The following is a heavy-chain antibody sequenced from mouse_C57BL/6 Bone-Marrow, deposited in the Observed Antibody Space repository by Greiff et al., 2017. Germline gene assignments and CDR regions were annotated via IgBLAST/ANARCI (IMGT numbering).Heavy chain of an antibody. J-gene: IGHJ1*01. V-gene: IGHV10-1*01. Sequence: EVKLMESGGGLVQPKGSLKLSCAASGFSFNTYAMNWVRQAPGKGLEWVARIRSKSNKYATYYADSVKDRFTISRDDSESMLYLQMNNLKTEDTAMYYCVAPYWYCDVWGAGTTVTVSS. CDR2: IRSKSNKYAT. CDR1: GFSFNTYA. CDR3: VAPYWYCDV.